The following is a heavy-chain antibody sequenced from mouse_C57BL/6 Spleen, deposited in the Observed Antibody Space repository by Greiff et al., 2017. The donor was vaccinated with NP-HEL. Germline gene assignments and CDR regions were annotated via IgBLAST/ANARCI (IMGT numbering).Heavy chain of an antibody. J-gene: IGHJ4*01. CDR2: IWTGGGT. CDR1: GFSLTSYA. CDR3: ARNPLSTPGSSSYAMDY. Sequence: QVHVKQSGPGLVAPSQCLSITCTVSGFSLTSYAISWVRQPPGKGLEWLGVIWTGGGTNYNSALKSRLSISKDNSKSQVFLKMNSLQTDDTARYYCARNPLSTPGSSSYAMDYWGQGTSVTVSS. D-gene: IGHD1-1*01. V-gene: IGHV2-9-1*01.